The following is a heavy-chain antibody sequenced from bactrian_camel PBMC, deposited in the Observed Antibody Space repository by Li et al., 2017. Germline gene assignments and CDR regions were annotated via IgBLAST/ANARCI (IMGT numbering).Heavy chain of an antibody. CDR1: GFTFDRSG. CDR3: AAGCKGPSWILKDTNFIY. CDR2: ITSSGGTP. V-gene: IGHV3S40*01. J-gene: IGHJ4*01. D-gene: IGHD1*01. Sequence: VQLVESGGGLVQTGRSLSLSCAASGFTFDRSGMDWVRRAPGKGLEWVSLITSSGGTPLYADSVKGRFTISRDNAKNTVYLQMNNLRPEDTAMYYCAAGCKGPSWILKDTNFIYWGQGTQVTVS.